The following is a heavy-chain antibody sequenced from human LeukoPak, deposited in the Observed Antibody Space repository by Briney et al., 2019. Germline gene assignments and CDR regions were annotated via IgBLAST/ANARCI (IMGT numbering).Heavy chain of an antibody. CDR1: GFVFSNYW. CDR2: ISAGGGST. Sequence: PGGSLRLSCVASGFVFSNYWMGWVRQAPGKGLEWVSGISAGGGSTYYADSVKGRFTISRDNSKNTLYLQMNSLTVEDTAVYYCAKSPRSAADNWFDPWGQGTLVTVSS. J-gene: IGHJ5*02. D-gene: IGHD6-13*01. CDR3: AKSPRSAADNWFDP. V-gene: IGHV3-23*01.